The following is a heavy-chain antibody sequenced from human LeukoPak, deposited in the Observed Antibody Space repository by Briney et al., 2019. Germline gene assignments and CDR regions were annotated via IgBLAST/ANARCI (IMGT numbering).Heavy chain of an antibody. V-gene: IGHV3-23*01. CDR3: AKGGRMGKSISMLRGVRNHYYYMDV. Sequence: SGGSLRLSCAASGFTFSTYGMSWVRQAPGKVLEWVSYISSSGDTIYYPDSVKGRFTISRDNSKNTLYLQMNSLRAEDTAVYYCAKGGRMGKSISMLRGVRNHYYYMDVWGKGTTVTISS. J-gene: IGHJ6*03. CDR1: GFTFSTYG. CDR2: ISSSGDTI. D-gene: IGHD3-10*01.